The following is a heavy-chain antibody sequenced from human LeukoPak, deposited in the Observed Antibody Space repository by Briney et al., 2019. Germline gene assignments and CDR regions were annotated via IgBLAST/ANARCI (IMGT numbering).Heavy chain of an antibody. D-gene: IGHD3-16*01. CDR1: GYTFGTHW. Sequence: ASVKVSCKASGYTFGTHWMHWVRQAPGQGPEWMGIINPSGDFRSYAQKFKGRVTVTRDMSTRTVYMELSDLRPDDTAVYYCARDFSGEWEQVTGWWLDPWGQGTLVIVSS. CDR3: ARDFSGEWEQVTGWWLDP. CDR2: INPSGDFR. V-gene: IGHV1-46*01. J-gene: IGHJ5*02.